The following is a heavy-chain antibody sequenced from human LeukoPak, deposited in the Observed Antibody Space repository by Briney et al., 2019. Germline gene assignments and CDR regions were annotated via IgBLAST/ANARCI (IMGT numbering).Heavy chain of an antibody. CDR1: GFTVSSNY. CDR2: IYSGGST. D-gene: IGHD6-13*01. Sequence: GGSLRLSRAASGFTVSSNYMSWVRQAPGKGLEWVSVIYSGGSTYYADSVKGRFTISRDNSKNTLYLQMNSLRAEDTAVHYCARDRAAAGCFDYWGQGTLVTVSS. CDR3: ARDRAAAGCFDY. J-gene: IGHJ4*02. V-gene: IGHV3-53*01.